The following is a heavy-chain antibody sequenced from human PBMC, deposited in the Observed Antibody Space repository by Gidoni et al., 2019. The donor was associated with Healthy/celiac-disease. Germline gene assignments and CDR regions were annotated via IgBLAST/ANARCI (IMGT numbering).Heavy chain of an antibody. D-gene: IGHD3-9*01. CDR1: GYTFTSYA. CDR2: INAGNGNT. CDR3: ARDSRLGLVISNWFDP. Sequence: QVQLVQSGAEVKKPGASVKVSCKASGYTFTSYAMHWVRQAPGQRLEWMGWINAGNGNTKYSQKFQGRVTITRDTSASTAYMELSSLRSEDTAVYYCARDSRLGLVISNWFDPWGQGTLVTVSS. J-gene: IGHJ5*02. V-gene: IGHV1-3*01.